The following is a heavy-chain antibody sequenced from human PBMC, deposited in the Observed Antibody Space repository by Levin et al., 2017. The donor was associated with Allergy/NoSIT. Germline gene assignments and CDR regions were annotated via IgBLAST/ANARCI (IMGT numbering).Heavy chain of an antibody. J-gene: IGHJ6*02. V-gene: IGHV4-31*03. CDR3: TRDECAWFGECYGMDV. CDR2: IHHSGSA. D-gene: IGHD3-10*01. CDR1: GDSMSGRDYY. Sequence: SQTLSLTCTVSGDSMSGRDYYWTWIRQYPRRGLEWIGFIHHSGSAYYNPSLKSRLAMSLDTSKRQLSLRLTSVTVADTAVYFCTRDECAWFGECYGMDVWGQGTTVLVSS.